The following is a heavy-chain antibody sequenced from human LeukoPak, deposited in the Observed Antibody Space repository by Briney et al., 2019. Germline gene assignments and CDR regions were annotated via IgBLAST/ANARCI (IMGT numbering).Heavy chain of an antibody. CDR2: ISTDGSST. CDR3: VRSLYRSRTDD. Sequence: GGSLRLSSAASGFTFSSYWMHWVRQAPGKGLVWLSRISTDGSSTSYADSVKGRITISRDNAKNTVYLQMGSLRAEDTALYYCVRSLYRSRTDDWGQGTLVTVSS. CDR1: GFTFSSYW. V-gene: IGHV3-74*01. J-gene: IGHJ4*02. D-gene: IGHD2-15*01.